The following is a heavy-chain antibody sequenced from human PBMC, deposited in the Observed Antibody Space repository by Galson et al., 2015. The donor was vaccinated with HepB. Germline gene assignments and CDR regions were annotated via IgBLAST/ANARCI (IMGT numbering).Heavy chain of an antibody. Sequence: QSGAEVKKPGESLKVSCKASGYTFTSYGISWVRQAPGQGLEWMGWISAYNGNTNYAQKLQGRVTMTTDTSTSTAYMELRSLRSDDTAVYYCARFRTMVRGWGVGMDVWGQGTTVTVSS. CDR1: GYTFTSYG. D-gene: IGHD3-10*01. J-gene: IGHJ6*02. CDR3: ARFRTMVRGWGVGMDV. V-gene: IGHV1-18*01. CDR2: ISAYNGNT.